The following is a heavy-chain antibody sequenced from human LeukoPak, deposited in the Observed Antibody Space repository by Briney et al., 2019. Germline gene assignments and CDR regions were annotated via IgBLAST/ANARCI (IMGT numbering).Heavy chain of an antibody. CDR2: IYYSGST. D-gene: IGHD1-26*01. Sequence: SETLSLTCTVSGDSISSYYWSWIRQPPGKGLEWIGYIYYSGSTYYNPSLKSRITISVAASKNQFSLKLSSVTAADTAVYFCASPNGTVGAYSAFDIWGQGTMVTVSS. V-gene: IGHV4-59*08. J-gene: IGHJ3*02. CDR1: GDSISSYY. CDR3: ASPNGTVGAYSAFDI.